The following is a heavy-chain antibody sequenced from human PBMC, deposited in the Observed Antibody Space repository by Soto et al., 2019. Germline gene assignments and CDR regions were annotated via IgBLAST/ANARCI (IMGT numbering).Heavy chain of an antibody. J-gene: IGHJ3*02. D-gene: IGHD6-19*01. CDR3: TTDSAVPVRIAVAGTGGRYDAFDI. CDR1: GFTFSNAW. V-gene: IGHV3-15*01. Sequence: EVQLVESGGGLVKPGGSLRLSCAASGFTFSNAWMSWVRQAPGKGLEWVGRIKSKTDGGTTDYAATVQGRFTISRDDQKNTLYLERNRRKAEDTAVYYCTTDSAVPVRIAVAGTGGRYDAFDIWGQGTMVTVSS. CDR2: IKSKTDGGTT.